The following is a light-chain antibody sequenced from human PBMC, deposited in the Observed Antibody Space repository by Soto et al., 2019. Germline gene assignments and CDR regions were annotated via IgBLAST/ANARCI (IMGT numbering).Light chain of an antibody. CDR2: ASS. CDR3: QQTYSNPRT. Sequence: VRMARSYWWLSASLWDKVTITCRTSQSISIYLNWYQQIPGKAPKLLIYASSNLHTGVPSRFSGSASGTDFTLTISSLQPEDSATYYCQQTYSNPRTFCHGTNVDIK. CDR1: QSISIY. V-gene: IGKV1-39*01. J-gene: IGKJ1*01.